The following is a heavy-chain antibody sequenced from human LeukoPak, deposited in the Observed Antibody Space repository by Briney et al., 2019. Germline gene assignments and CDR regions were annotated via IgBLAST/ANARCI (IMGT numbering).Heavy chain of an antibody. Sequence: PSETLSLTCAVYGGSFSGYYWSWIRQPPGKGLEWIGEINHSGSTNYNPSLKSRVTISVDTSKNQFSLKLSSVTAADTAVYYCAIRYYGSGSYYPSHIQHWGQGTLVTVSS. V-gene: IGHV4-34*01. CDR2: INHSGST. D-gene: IGHD3-10*01. CDR1: GGSFSGYY. J-gene: IGHJ1*01. CDR3: AIRYYGSGSYYPSHIQH.